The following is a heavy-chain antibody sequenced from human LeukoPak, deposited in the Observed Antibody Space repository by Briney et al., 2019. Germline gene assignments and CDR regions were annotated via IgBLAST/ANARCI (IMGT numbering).Heavy chain of an antibody. CDR1: GFTFSDYY. V-gene: IGHV3-11*04. CDR3: ARGTMIVVPLYYYYMDV. CDR2: ISSSGSTI. D-gene: IGHD3-22*01. Sequence: GGSLRLSCAASGFTFSDYYMSWIRQAPGKGLEWVSYISSSGSTIYYADSVKGRFTISRDNAKNSLYLQMNSLRAEDTAAYYCARGTMIVVPLYYYYMDVWGKGTTVTVSS. J-gene: IGHJ6*03.